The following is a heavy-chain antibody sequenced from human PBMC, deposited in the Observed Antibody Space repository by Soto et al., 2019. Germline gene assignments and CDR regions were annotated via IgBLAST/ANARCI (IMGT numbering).Heavy chain of an antibody. D-gene: IGHD2-2*01. CDR3: ARLGSTNTFDI. V-gene: IGHV3-74*01. CDR1: GFTFSDHW. J-gene: IGHJ3*02. Sequence: GGSLRLSCAASGFTFSDHWMHWVRQVPGKGLVWVSRIKVAGSYTNYADSVKGRFTIIRDNAKNTLYLQMNSLRAEDTAVFYCARLGSTNTFDIWGLGTQVTVSS. CDR2: IKVAGSYT.